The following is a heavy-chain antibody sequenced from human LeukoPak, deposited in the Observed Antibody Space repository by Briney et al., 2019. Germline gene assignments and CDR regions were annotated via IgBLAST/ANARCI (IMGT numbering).Heavy chain of an antibody. V-gene: IGHV3-20*04. D-gene: IGHD6-13*01. CDR3: ATVGENSSIDS. Sequence: GGSLRLSCAASGFSFDDLGMTWVRQVPGKGLEWVAGINWNGASTGYADSVRGRFTISRDNSKYTLYLQMNSLRAEDTAVYYCATVGENSSIDSWGQGTLVTVSS. J-gene: IGHJ5*01. CDR1: GFSFDDLG. CDR2: INWNGAST.